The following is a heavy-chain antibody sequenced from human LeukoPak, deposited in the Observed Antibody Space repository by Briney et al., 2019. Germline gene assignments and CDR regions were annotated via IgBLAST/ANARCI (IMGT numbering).Heavy chain of an antibody. CDR3: ARGSGSCWNMGGWFEP. D-gene: IGHD2-15*01. Sequence: PSETLSLTCAVYGGSFSGYYWSWIRQTPGKGLERIGEINHSGSTNYNPSLKSRVTISVDTTNNQFSLKLSSVTAADTAVYYCARGSGSCWNMGGWFEPTGDGTLVTVSS. V-gene: IGHV4-34*01. J-gene: IGHJ5*02. CDR2: INHSGST. CDR1: GGSFSGYY.